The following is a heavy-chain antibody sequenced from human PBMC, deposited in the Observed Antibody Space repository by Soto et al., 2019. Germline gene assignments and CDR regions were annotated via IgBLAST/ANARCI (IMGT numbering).Heavy chain of an antibody. CDR3: ARDPGR. CDR2: IYHSGST. V-gene: IGHV4-30-2*01. CDR1: GGSISSGGYS. Sequence: QLQLQESGSGLVKPSQTLSLTCAVSGGSISSGGYSWSWIRQPPGKGLEWIGYIYHSGSTYYNPSLKSRVTISVARSKHPFPLKLSSVTAADTAVYYCARDPGRWGQGTLVTVSS. J-gene: IGHJ4*02.